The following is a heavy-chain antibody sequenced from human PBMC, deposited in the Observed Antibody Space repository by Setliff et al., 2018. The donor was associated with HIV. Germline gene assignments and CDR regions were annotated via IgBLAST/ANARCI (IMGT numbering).Heavy chain of an antibody. V-gene: IGHV3-21*01. CDR3: ARELYREWDY. CDR1: GFTFSSYS. D-gene: IGHD3-16*02. CDR2: ISSSSSYI. J-gene: IGHJ4*02. Sequence: GGSLRLSCAASGFTFSSYSMNWVRQAPGKGLEWVSSISSSSSYIKYADSVKGRFTISRDNAKNSLYLQMNSLRAEDTAVYYCARELYREWDYWGQGTLVTVSS.